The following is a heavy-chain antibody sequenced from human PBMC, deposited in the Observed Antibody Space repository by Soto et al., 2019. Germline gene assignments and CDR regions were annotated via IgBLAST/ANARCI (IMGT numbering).Heavy chain of an antibody. J-gene: IGHJ4*02. CDR3: ARHGDYVGVDY. CDR2: INHRGST. CDR1: GGSFSGYY. Sequence: QVQLQQWGAGLLKPSETLSLTCAVYGGSFSGYYWSWIRQPPGKGLEWIGEINHRGSTNYKPSLKRRVTISVDTSKNPFSLKLSSVTAADTAVYYCARHGDYVGVDYWGQGILVTVSS. D-gene: IGHD4-17*01. V-gene: IGHV4-34*01.